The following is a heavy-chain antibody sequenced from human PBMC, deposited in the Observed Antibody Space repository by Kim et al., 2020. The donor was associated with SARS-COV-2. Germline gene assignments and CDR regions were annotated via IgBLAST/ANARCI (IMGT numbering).Heavy chain of an antibody. J-gene: IGHJ4*01. D-gene: IGHD1-1*01. Sequence: GGSLRLSCAASGFTVSSNYMSWVRQAPGKGLEWVSVIYSGGSTYYADSVKGRFTISRHNSKNTLYLQMNSLRAEDTAVYYCASSITERYYFDYWGQEPWSPSPQ. V-gene: IGHV3-53*04. CDR1: GFTVSSNY. CDR2: IYSGGST. CDR3: ASSITERYYFDY.